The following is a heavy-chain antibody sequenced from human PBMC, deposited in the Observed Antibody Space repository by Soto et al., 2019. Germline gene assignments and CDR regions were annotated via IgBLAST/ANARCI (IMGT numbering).Heavy chain of an antibody. CDR3: ARREFPYYYYMDV. Sequence: PSETLSLTCTVSGGSISSYYWSWIRQPPGKGLEWIGYIYYSGSTNYNPSLKSRVTISVDTSKNQFSLKLSSVTAADTAVYYCARREFPYYYYMDVWGKGTTVTVSS. D-gene: IGHD3-10*01. J-gene: IGHJ6*03. V-gene: IGHV4-59*08. CDR1: GGSISSYY. CDR2: IYYSGST.